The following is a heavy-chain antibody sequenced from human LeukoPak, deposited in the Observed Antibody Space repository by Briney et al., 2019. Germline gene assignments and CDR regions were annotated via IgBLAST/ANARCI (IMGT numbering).Heavy chain of an antibody. D-gene: IGHD2-15*01. V-gene: IGHV1-24*01. CDR3: ATGYCSGGSCYSFDY. CDR1: GYTLTELS. J-gene: IGHJ4*02. CDR2: FDPEDGET. Sequence: ASVKVSCKVSGYTLTELSMHWVRQAPGKGLEWMGGFDPEDGETIYAQKFQGRVTMTEDTSTDTAYMEPSSLRSEDTAVYYCATGYCSGGSCYSFDYWGQGTLVTVSS.